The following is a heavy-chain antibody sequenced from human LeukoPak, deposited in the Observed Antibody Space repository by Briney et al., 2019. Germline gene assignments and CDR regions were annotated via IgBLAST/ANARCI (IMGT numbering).Heavy chain of an antibody. CDR1: GGSISPYY. Sequence: SETLSLTCVVSGGSISPYYWSWIRQSPGKGLEWIGYIYYSGSTNYNPSLKSRVTISVDTSKNQFSLKLSSVTAADTAVYYCARVKGGPFDYWGQGTLVTVSS. J-gene: IGHJ4*02. CDR2: IYYSGST. V-gene: IGHV4-59*01. CDR3: ARVKGGPFDY.